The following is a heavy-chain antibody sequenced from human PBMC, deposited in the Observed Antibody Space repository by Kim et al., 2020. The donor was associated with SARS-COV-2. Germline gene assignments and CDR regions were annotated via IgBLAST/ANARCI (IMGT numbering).Heavy chain of an antibody. D-gene: IGHD2-2*02. V-gene: IGHV3-7*01. CDR2: IKEDGSEN. Sequence: GGSLRLSCAASGFTFSNYWMSWVRQAPGKGLEWVANIKEDGSENYYVDSVKGRFTISRDNARNSLYLQMNSLRAEDTAVFYCARVGCSSTNCYIAFDIWGQGTMVTVSS. CDR1: GFTFSNYW. J-gene: IGHJ3*02. CDR3: ARVGCSSTNCYIAFDI.